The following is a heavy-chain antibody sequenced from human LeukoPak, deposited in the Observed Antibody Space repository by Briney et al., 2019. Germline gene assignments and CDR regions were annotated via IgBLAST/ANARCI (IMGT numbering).Heavy chain of an antibody. CDR2: ISSGGSSI. CDR1: GFTFSSYS. CDR3: ARDFRGYDSRLHDY. V-gene: IGHV3-48*04. J-gene: IGHJ4*02. Sequence: GGSLRLSCAASGFTFSSYSMNWVRQAPGKALEWISYISSGGSSIYYADSVKGRFTISRDNAKNSLYLRMYSLRAEDTAVYYCARDFRGYDSRLHDYWGQGTLVTVSS. D-gene: IGHD3-22*01.